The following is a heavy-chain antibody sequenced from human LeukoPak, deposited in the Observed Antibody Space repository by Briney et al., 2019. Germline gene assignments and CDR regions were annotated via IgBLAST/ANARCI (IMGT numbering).Heavy chain of an antibody. CDR1: GFTFSSYD. D-gene: IGHD6-13*01. V-gene: IGHV3-13*01. CDR3: ARGRLDTAAGSGNWFDP. J-gene: IGHJ5*02. Sequence: GGSLRLSCAASGFTFSSYDMHWVRQATGKGLEWVSAIGTAGDTYYPGSVKGRFTISRENAKNSLYLQMNSLRAGDTAVYYCARGRLDTAAGSGNWFDPWGQGTLVTVSS. CDR2: IGTAGDT.